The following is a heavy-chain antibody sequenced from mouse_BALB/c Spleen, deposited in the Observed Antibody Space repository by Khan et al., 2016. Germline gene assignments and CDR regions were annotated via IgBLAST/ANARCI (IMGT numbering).Heavy chain of an antibody. V-gene: IGHV3-2*02. D-gene: IGHD1-1*01. J-gene: IGHJ2*01. Sequence: EVQLQESGPGLVKPSQSLSLTCTVTGYSITSDYAWHWIRQFPGNKLEWMGHISYSGSTSYNPSLNSRISITRDTSKNQFFLQLNSVTTEDTATYYCARDYYGSSYFDYWGQGTTLTVSS. CDR1: GYSITSDYA. CDR3: ARDYYGSSYFDY. CDR2: ISYSGST.